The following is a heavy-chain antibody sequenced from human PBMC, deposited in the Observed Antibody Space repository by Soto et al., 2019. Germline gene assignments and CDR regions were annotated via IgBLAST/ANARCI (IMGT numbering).Heavy chain of an antibody. V-gene: IGHV1-69*12. D-gene: IGHD4-17*01. Sequence: QVQLVQSGAEVKKPGSSVKVSCKASGGTFSSYAISWVRQAPGQGLEWMGGIIPIFGTANYAQKFQGRVTSTADESTSTADMELSSLRSEDTAVYYCARGGHDYGDLRWYFDLWGRGTLVTVSS. J-gene: IGHJ2*01. CDR2: IIPIFGTA. CDR3: ARGGHDYGDLRWYFDL. CDR1: GGTFSSYA.